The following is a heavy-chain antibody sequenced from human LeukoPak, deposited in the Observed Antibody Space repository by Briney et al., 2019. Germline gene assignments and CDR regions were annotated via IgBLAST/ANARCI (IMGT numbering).Heavy chain of an antibody. Sequence: GGSLRLSCAASGFTFSYYWMHWVRQAPGKGPVWVARIRTDGTSTSYADSVKGRFTISRDNAKNTLYLQMNNLRVEDTAVYYCARDRFCTTDRCSDYWGQGTLVTVSS. J-gene: IGHJ4*02. V-gene: IGHV3-74*01. CDR3: ARDRFCTTDRCSDY. CDR2: IRTDGTST. CDR1: GFTFSYYW. D-gene: IGHD2-8*01.